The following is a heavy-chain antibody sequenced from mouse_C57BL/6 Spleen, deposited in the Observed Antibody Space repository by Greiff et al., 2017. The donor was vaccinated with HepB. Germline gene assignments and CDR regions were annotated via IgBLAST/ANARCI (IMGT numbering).Heavy chain of an antibody. CDR3: ARWVWPLFDY. CDR2: INPNNGGT. D-gene: IGHD2-10*02. J-gene: IGHJ2*01. Sequence: EVQLQQSGPELVKPGASVKISCKASGYTFTDYYMNWVKQSHGKSLEWIGDINPNNGGTSYNQKFKGKATLTVDKSSSTAYMELRSLTSEDSAVYYCARWVWPLFDYWGQGTTLTVSS. CDR1: GYTFTDYY. V-gene: IGHV1-26*01.